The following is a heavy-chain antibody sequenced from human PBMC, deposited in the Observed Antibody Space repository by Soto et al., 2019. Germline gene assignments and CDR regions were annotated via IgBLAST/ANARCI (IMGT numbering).Heavy chain of an antibody. CDR3: ARDGTGSVNYYYYGMDV. CDR2: IGTAGDT. CDR1: GFTFSSYD. J-gene: IGHJ6*02. V-gene: IGHV3-13*01. Sequence: PGGSLRLSCAASGFTFSSYDMHWVRQATGKGLEWVSAIGTAGDTYYPGSVKGRFTISRENAKNSLYLQMNSLRAEDTAVYYCARDGTGSVNYYYYGMDVWGQGTTVTVSS. D-gene: IGHD6-19*01.